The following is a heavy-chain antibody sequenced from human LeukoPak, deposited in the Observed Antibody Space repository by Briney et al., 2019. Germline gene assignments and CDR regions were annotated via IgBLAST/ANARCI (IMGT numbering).Heavy chain of an antibody. V-gene: IGHV2-5*01. D-gene: IGHD2-8*01. J-gene: IGHJ3*02. CDR1: GLSLSTSGVG. Sequence: SGPTLVNPTPPLTLTCNFSGLSLSTSGVGVGWIRQPPGKALEWLALIYWNDDKRHSPSLRSRLTITKDTSKNQVVLTMTNMDPVDTASYYCAHRRQGMAAFDIWGQGTMVTVSS. CDR3: AHRRQGMAAFDI. CDR2: IYWNDDK.